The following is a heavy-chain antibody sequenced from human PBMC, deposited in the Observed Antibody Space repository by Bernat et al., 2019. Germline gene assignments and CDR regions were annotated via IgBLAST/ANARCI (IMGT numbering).Heavy chain of an antibody. Sequence: GRRGEAGGGGVQPGGSLRLSCAASGFTFSSYEMNWVRQAPGKGLEWVSYISSSGSTIYYADSVKGRFTISRDNAKNSLYLQMNSLRAEDTAVYYCASPNWVVYWGQGTLVTVSS. CDR3: ASPNWVVY. CDR1: GFTFSSYE. CDR2: ISSSGSTI. J-gene: IGHJ4*02. D-gene: IGHD7-27*01. V-gene: IGHV3-48*03.